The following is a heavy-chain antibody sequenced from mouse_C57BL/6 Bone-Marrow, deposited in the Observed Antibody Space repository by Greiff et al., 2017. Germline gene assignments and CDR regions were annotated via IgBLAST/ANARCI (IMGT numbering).Heavy chain of an antibody. V-gene: IGHV5-16*01. Sequence: EVKLVESEGGLVQPGSSMKLSCTASGFTFSDYYMAWVRQVPEKGLEWVANINYDGSSTYYLDSLKSRFIISRDNAKNILYLQMSSLKSEDTATYYCARDDGYHWYFDVWGTGTTVTVSS. J-gene: IGHJ1*03. CDR2: INYDGSST. CDR3: ARDDGYHWYFDV. D-gene: IGHD2-3*01. CDR1: GFTFSDYY.